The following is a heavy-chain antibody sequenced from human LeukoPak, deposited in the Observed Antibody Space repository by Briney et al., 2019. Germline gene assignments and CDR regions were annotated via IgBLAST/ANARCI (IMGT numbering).Heavy chain of an antibody. CDR2: IYYSGST. CDR1: GGFISSDY. V-gene: IGHV4-59*12. Sequence: SETLSLTCTVAGGFISSDYWSWIRQPPGKGMGWIGYIYYSGSTNYNPSLTSRVTISVDTSKHQFSLKLSSVTAADTGVDYCARVSGSYQDYYSYYYMDVWGKGTTVSVSS. J-gene: IGHJ6*03. D-gene: IGHD1-26*01. CDR3: ARVSGSYQDYYSYYYMDV.